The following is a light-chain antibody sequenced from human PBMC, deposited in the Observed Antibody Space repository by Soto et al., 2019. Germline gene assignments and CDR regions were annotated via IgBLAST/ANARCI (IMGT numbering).Light chain of an antibody. Sequence: DIQMTQSPSSLSASVGDRVTITCRASQSISHYLAWYQQKPGKAPKLLIYDASTLQGGIASRFSGSGSGTKFTLLISSLQPDDFTTYYCQQYKSDSTFGQGTKVGIK. V-gene: IGKV1-5*01. J-gene: IGKJ2*01. CDR3: QQYKSDST. CDR2: DAS. CDR1: QSISHY.